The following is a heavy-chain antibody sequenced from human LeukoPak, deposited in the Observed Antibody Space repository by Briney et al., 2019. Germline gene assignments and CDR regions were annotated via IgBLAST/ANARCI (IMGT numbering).Heavy chain of an antibody. CDR2: ISSSSSYI. J-gene: IGHJ4*02. CDR3: ARSHRIAVAAPIFDY. CDR1: GFTFSSYS. Sequence: PGGSLRLSCAASGFTFSSYSMNWVRQAPGKGLEWVSPISSSSSYIYYADSVKGRFTISRDNAKNSLYLQMNSLRAEDTAVYYCARSHRIAVAAPIFDYWGRGTLVTVSS. D-gene: IGHD6-19*01. V-gene: IGHV3-21*01.